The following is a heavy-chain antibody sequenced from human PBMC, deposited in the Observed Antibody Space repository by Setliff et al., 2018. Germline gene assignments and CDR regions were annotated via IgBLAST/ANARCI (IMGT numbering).Heavy chain of an antibody. CDR3: ARDPFLVQQFPYYMDV. CDR1: GYTFTDYH. D-gene: IGHD6-13*01. Sequence: ASVKVSCKTSGYTFTDYHLHWVRQAPGQGLEWMGWIDPKSGATRYARKFQGRVTLTRDTSITTPYMEVSILTSDDTAVYYCARDPFLVQQFPYYMDVWGKGTTVTVSS. V-gene: IGHV1-2*02. CDR2: IDPKSGAT. J-gene: IGHJ6*03.